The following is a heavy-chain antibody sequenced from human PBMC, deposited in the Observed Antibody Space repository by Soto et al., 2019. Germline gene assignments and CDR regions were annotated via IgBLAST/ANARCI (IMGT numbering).Heavy chain of an antibody. CDR2: IKTSAGGGAT. D-gene: IGHD2-15*01. CDR3: TTGSVEGI. J-gene: IGHJ6*02. Sequence: EVQLVESAGGLVKPGGSLRLSCVASGFSFNEAWMNWVRQAPGEGLEWVGRIKTSAGGGATDYAAPVQGRFTISRDDSKNALSLHMNSLRTEDTAIYYCTTGSVEGIWGQGTTVTFSS. V-gene: IGHV3-15*07. CDR1: GFSFNEAW.